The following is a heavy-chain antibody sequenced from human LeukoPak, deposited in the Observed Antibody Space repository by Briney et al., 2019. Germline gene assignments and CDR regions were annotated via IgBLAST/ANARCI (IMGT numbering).Heavy chain of an antibody. CDR2: IDYSGGST. CDR1: GFTLSSYE. Sequence: GGSLRLSCTASGFTLSSYEMSWIRQAPGKGLEWVSSIDYSGGSTHYADSVKGRFTISRDNAKNSLYLQMNSLRAEDTAVYYCARGIAAADFDYWGQGTLVTVSS. D-gene: IGHD6-13*01. V-gene: IGHV3-23*01. J-gene: IGHJ4*02. CDR3: ARGIAAADFDY.